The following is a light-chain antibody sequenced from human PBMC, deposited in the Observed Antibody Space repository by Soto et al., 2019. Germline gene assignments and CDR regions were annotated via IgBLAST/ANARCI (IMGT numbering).Light chain of an antibody. J-gene: IGLJ3*02. V-gene: IGLV2-14*01. CDR2: EVN. Sequence: QSALTQPASVSGSPGQSITLFCIGTGSDVGSYNYVSWYQQRPGKAPKLMIYEVNNRPSGVSDRFSGSKSANTASLTISGLQSEDEATYYCSSYTTDTIWVFGGGTKLTVL. CDR1: GSDVGSYNY. CDR3: SSYTTDTIWV.